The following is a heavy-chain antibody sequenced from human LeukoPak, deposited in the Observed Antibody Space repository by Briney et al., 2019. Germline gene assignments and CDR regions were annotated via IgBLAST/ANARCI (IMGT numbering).Heavy chain of an antibody. CDR2: IYYSGST. J-gene: IGHJ4*02. CDR3: AREFLGTTTPLFDY. Sequence: SETLSLTCTVSGVSVSSGSYYWSWIRQPPGKGLEWIGNIYYSGSTNYNPSLKSRVTISVDTSKNQFSLKLTSVTAADTAVYYCAREFLGTTTPLFDYWGQGTLVTVSS. V-gene: IGHV4-61*01. CDR1: GVSVSSGSYY. D-gene: IGHD1-7*01.